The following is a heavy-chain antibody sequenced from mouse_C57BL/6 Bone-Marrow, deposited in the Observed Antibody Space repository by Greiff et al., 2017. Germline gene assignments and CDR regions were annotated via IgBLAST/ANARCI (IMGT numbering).Heavy chain of an antibody. Sequence: ESGPGLVKPSQSLSLTCSVTGYSITSGYYWNWIRQFPGNKLEWMGYISYDGSNNYNPSLKNRISITRDTSKNQFFLKLNSVTTEDTATYYCAREGNYVRFAYWGQGTLVTVSA. J-gene: IGHJ3*01. V-gene: IGHV3-6*01. D-gene: IGHD2-1*01. CDR1: GYSITSGYY. CDR2: ISYDGSN. CDR3: AREGNYVRFAY.